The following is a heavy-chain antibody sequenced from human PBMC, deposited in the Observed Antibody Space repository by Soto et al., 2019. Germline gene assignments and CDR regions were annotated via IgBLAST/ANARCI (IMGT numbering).Heavy chain of an antibody. Sequence: EVQLLESGGALVRPGTSLRLSCAASGFTFQRYTISWVRQAPGKGLMWVSGIYGSAARVFYADSVQGLFTISRDNSRNTVYLQMNNLRVEDTAVYYCAIYREPDDRWDIDWWGRGTRVTVCS. CDR3: AIYREPDDRWDIDW. CDR1: GFTFQRYT. J-gene: IGHJ4*02. V-gene: IGHV3-23*01. D-gene: IGHD5-12*01. CDR2: IYGSAARV.